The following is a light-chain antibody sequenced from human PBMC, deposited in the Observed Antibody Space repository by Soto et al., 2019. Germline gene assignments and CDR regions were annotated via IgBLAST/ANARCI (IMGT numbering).Light chain of an antibody. CDR3: QQRSNWPPIT. CDR1: QSISSS. Sequence: PGERASLSCGASQSISSSFLAWYQQKPGQAPRLLIYGASNRATGIPARFSGSGSGTDFTLTISSLEPEDFAVYYCQQRSNWPPITFGQGTRLEI. J-gene: IGKJ5*01. CDR2: GAS. V-gene: IGKV3-11*01.